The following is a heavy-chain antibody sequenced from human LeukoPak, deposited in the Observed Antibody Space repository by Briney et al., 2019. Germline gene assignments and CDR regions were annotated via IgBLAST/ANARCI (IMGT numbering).Heavy chain of an antibody. CDR3: SKKGQADNDGKPD. CDR1: GFTFSSYS. Sequence: SGGSLRLSCAASGFTFSSYSMNWVRQAPGKGLEWLSYISSSSSTIYYADSVKGRFTISRDDSRNTLYLQMNSLRAEDTAVYYCSKKGQADNDGKPDWGQGTLVTVSS. J-gene: IGHJ4*02. D-gene: IGHD1-1*01. V-gene: IGHV3-48*01. CDR2: ISSSSSTI.